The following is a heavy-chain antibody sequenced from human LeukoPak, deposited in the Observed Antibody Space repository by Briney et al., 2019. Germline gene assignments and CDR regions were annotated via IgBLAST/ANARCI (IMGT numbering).Heavy chain of an antibody. CDR3: ARGNPYDSSGYGMDV. CDR1: GFAFSSYG. Sequence: PGGSLRLSCAASGFAFSSYGMHWVRQAPGKGLEWVAIIWYAGGNTYYSDSVKGRFTISRDNSKNTLYLQMNSLRDEDTAVYYCARGNPYDSSGYGMDVWGQGTTVTVSS. J-gene: IGHJ6*02. D-gene: IGHD3-22*01. V-gene: IGHV3-33*01. CDR2: IWYAGGNT.